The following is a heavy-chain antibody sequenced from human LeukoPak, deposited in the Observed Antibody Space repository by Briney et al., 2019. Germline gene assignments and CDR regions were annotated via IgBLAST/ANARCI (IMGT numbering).Heavy chain of an antibody. Sequence: GGSLTLSCSACGFTFSTYAMICARQSRGEGREGGSAIGGSGGSTYYADSVRRRFTIPRDNSKTTLYLQMNSLRAEDTAVYSCAKDDNYIRFLSSGQGTLVTVYS. J-gene: IGHJ5*02. CDR1: GFTFSTYA. V-gene: IGHV3-23*01. CDR3: AKDDNYIRFLS. CDR2: IGGSGGST. D-gene: IGHD3-16*01.